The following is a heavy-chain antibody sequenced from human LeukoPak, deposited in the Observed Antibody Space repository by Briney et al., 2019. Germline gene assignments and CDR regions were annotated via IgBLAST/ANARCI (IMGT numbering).Heavy chain of an antibody. Sequence: GASVKVSCKASGYTFTSYGISWVRQAPGQGLEWMGWISAYNGNTNYAQKLQGRVTMTTDTSTSTAHMELRSLRSDDTAVYYCARDSLQLWSDDAFDIWGQGTMVTVSS. CDR2: ISAYNGNT. CDR1: GYTFTSYG. V-gene: IGHV1-18*04. J-gene: IGHJ3*02. D-gene: IGHD5-18*01. CDR3: ARDSLQLWSDDAFDI.